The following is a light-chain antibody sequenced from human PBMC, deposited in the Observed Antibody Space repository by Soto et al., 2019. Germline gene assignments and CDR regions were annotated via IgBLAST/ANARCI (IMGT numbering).Light chain of an antibody. CDR2: GAS. V-gene: IGKV3-20*01. J-gene: IGKJ1*01. CDR3: QQYEAVVT. CDR1: QSLTNNY. Sequence: EIVLTQSPGTLSFSQGERSTLSFRASQSLTNNYFAWYQQKPGRALRLLIDGASTRATGIPDRFSGSGSGTDFTLTISRLEPEDVAVYYCQQYEAVVTFGQGTKVDI.